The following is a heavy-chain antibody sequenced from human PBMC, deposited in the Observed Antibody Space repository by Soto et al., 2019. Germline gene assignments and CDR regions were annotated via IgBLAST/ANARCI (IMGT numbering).Heavy chain of an antibody. CDR2: INHSGST. J-gene: IGHJ6*02. Sequence: SETLSLTCAVYGGSFSGYYWSWIRQPPGKGLEWIGEINHSGSTNYNPSLKSRVTISVDTSKNQFSLKLSSVTAADTAVYYCARCYRAMTQNYYYGMDVWGQGTTVTVSS. CDR1: GGSFSGYY. V-gene: IGHV4-34*01. CDR3: ARCYRAMTQNYYYGMDV. D-gene: IGHD5-18*01.